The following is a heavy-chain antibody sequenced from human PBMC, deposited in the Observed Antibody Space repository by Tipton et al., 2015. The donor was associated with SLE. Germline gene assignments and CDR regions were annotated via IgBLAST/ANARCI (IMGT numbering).Heavy chain of an antibody. CDR1: GFTFSSYG. J-gene: IGHJ4*02. D-gene: IGHD1-26*01. V-gene: IGHV3-33*08. Sequence: SLRLSCAASGFTFSSYGMSWVRQAPGKGLEWVAVIWYDGSNKYYADSVKGRFTISRDNSKNTLYLQMNSLRAEDTAVYYCARGYYGLYYFDYWGQGTLVTVSS. CDR3: ARGYYGLYYFDY. CDR2: IWYDGSNK.